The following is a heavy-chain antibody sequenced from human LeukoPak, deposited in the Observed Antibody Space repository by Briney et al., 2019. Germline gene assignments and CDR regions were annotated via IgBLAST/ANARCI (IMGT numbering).Heavy chain of an antibody. J-gene: IGHJ4*02. V-gene: IGHV3-21*01. CDR2: ICSSSSYI. CDR3: ARDPAYYYDSSGYYPYYFDY. D-gene: IGHD3-22*01. Sequence: GGSLRLSCAASGFTFSSYSMNWVRQAPGKGLEWVSSICSSSSYIYYADSVRGRFTISRDNAKNSLYLQMNSLRAEDTAVYYCARDPAYYYDSSGYYPYYFDYWGQGTLVTVSS. CDR1: GFTFSSYS.